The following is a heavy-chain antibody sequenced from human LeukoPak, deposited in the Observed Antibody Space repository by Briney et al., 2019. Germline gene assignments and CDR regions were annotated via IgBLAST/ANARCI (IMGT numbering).Heavy chain of an antibody. CDR2: LYASGTT. J-gene: IGHJ5*02. D-gene: IGHD1-26*01. CDR3: AKDRALVGATTTNWFDP. Sequence: GGSLRLSCAASGFGVSVNYMSWVRQAPGKGLEWVSVLYASGTTKYADSVKGRFTISRDTSDNTLNLQMNGLGAEDSAVYYCAKDRALVGATTTNWFDPWGQGTLVTVSS. CDR1: GFGVSVNY. V-gene: IGHV3-66*01.